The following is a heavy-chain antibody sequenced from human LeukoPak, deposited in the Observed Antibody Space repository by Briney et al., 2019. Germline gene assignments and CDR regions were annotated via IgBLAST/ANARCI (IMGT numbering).Heavy chain of an antibody. CDR1: GHLIGITNW. Sequence: SVPQSLLCTLYGHLIGITNWVSRVRQPPGNGLERIGELYYGGFTNYNPALKSRVTISVDKSETQISLKLTSVTAADTAVYYCARDGAGRFSYFDLWGRGTLVTVSS. D-gene: IGHD1-26*01. CDR3: ARDGAGRFSYFDL. CDR2: LYYGGFT. J-gene: IGHJ2*01. V-gene: IGHV4-4*02.